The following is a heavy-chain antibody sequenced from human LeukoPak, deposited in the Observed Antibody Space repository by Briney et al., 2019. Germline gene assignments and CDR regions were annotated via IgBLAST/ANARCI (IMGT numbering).Heavy chain of an antibody. D-gene: IGHD5-24*01. CDR2: IYYSGSS. CDR1: GASISSYY. V-gene: IGHV4-59*01. Sequence: SEALSLTCTVSGASISSYYWSWIRQPPGKGLEWIGYIYYSGSSNYNPSLKSRVTISVDTSKNQFSLKLSSVTAADTAVYYCARYPFDGYNYYFDSWGQGTLVTVSS. J-gene: IGHJ4*02. CDR3: ARYPFDGYNYYFDS.